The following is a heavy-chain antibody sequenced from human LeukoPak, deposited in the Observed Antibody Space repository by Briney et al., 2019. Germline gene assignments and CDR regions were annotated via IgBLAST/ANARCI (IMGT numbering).Heavy chain of an antibody. Sequence: SETLSLTCSVSGGSISGHYWSWIRQPPGKGLEWVGRSYMTGSTNYNPSLKSRVTMSVDMSKNQFSLKLSPVTAADTAVYFCARVALFGSGSYYWFDHWGQGTLVTVSS. D-gene: IGHD3-10*01. CDR2: SYMTGST. J-gene: IGHJ5*02. V-gene: IGHV4-4*07. CDR1: GGSISGHY. CDR3: ARVALFGSGSYYWFDH.